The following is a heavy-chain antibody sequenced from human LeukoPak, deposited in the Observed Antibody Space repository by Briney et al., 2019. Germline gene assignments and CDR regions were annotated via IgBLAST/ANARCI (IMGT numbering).Heavy chain of an antibody. CDR1: GYTFTNYF. Sequence: GASVKVPCKASGYTFTNYFMHWVRQAPGQGLEWMGIINPSGGSTNYAQKFKGRVTMTRDTSTSTVYMELSSLRSEDTAVYYCARGDMTTVLNFWGQGTLVTVSS. CDR3: ARGDMTTVLNF. J-gene: IGHJ4*02. D-gene: IGHD4-11*01. CDR2: INPSGGST. V-gene: IGHV1-46*01.